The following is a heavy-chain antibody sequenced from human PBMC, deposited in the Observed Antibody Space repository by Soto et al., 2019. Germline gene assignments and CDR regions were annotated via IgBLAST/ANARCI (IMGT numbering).Heavy chain of an antibody. D-gene: IGHD3-16*01. CDR2: IWYDGSKK. J-gene: IGHJ4*02. Sequence: QVQLVESGGGVVQPGRSLRLSCAASGFTFSGYGMHWVRQAPGKGLEWVAVIWYDGSKKYYADSVKGRFTISRDISKNTVYLEMNSLRAEDTAGYCCARNRGGGFESDYWGQGTLVTVSS. CDR3: ARNRGGGFESDY. CDR1: GFTFSGYG. V-gene: IGHV3-33*01.